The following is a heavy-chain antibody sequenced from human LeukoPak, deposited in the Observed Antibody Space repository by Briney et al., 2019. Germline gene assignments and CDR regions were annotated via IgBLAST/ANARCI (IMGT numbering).Heavy chain of an antibody. CDR1: GFTFSSYS. Sequence: GGSLRLSCAASGFTFSSYSMNWVRQAPGKGLEWVSSISSSSSYIYYADSVKGRFTISRDNAKNSLYLQMNSLRAEDTAVYYCARGAAAGLGDFDYWGQGTLVTASS. D-gene: IGHD6-13*01. J-gene: IGHJ4*02. CDR2: ISSSSSYI. CDR3: ARGAAAGLGDFDY. V-gene: IGHV3-21*01.